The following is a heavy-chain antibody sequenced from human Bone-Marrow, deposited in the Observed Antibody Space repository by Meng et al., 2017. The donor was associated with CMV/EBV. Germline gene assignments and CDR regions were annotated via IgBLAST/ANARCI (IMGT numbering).Heavy chain of an antibody. CDR3: ARDSSIAAAALSEYYYYNYGMDA. V-gene: IGHV3-21*01. J-gene: IGHJ6*02. CDR2: ISSSSSYI. CDR1: GFTFSSYS. Sequence: GESLKISCAASGFTFSSYSMNWVRQAPGKGLEWVSSISSSSSYIYYADSVKGRFTISRDNAKNSLYLQMNSLRAEDTAVYYCARDSSIAAAALSEYYYYNYGMDAWGQGTTVTVSS. D-gene: IGHD6-13*01.